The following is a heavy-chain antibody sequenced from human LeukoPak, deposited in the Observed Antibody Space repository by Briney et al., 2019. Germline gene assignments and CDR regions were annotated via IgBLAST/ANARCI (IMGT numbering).Heavy chain of an antibody. Sequence: GGSLRLSSAASGFTVSSNYMSWVRQAPGKGLEWVSVIYSGGSTYYADSVKGRFTISRDNSKNTLYLQMNSLRAEDTAVYYCARELGSFEPSDAFDIWGQGTMVTVSS. CDR2: IYSGGST. CDR3: ARELGSFEPSDAFDI. CDR1: GFTVSSNY. J-gene: IGHJ3*02. V-gene: IGHV3-66*01. D-gene: IGHD3-10*01.